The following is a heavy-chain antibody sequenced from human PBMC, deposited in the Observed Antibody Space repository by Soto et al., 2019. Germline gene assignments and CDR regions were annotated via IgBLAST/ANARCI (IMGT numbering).Heavy chain of an antibody. D-gene: IGHD5-12*01. CDR2: IYYSGST. CDR1: GGSISSGDYY. V-gene: IGHV4-30-4*01. Sequence: QVQLQESGPGLVKPSQTLSLTCTVSGGSISSGDYYWSWIRQPPGKGLGWIGYIYYSGSTYYNPSLKSRVTISVDTSKNQFSLKLSSVTAADTAVYYCARAWASGYDADYFDYWGQGTLVTVSS. CDR3: ARAWASGYDADYFDY. J-gene: IGHJ4*02.